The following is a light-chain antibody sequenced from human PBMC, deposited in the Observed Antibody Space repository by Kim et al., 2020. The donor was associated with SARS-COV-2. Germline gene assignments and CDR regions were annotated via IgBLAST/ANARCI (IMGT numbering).Light chain of an antibody. V-gene: IGLV3-1*01. Sequence: VSRRHTPSIPFSGEKLGDKYAFWYQQNAGQSPVLVIYQDSKRPSGLPERFSGSNSGHTATLTINETQAIYEAHYYCQAWGNSTAVFGGGTQLTVL. CDR2: QDS. J-gene: IGLJ3*02. CDR1: KLGDKY. CDR3: QAWGNSTAV.